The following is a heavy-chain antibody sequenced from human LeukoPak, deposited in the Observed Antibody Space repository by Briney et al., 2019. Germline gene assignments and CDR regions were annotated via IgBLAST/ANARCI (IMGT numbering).Heavy chain of an antibody. J-gene: IGHJ4*02. CDR1: GYSISSGYY. V-gene: IGHV4-38-2*02. CDR3: ARAKPGYSGYDFDY. Sequence: SETLSLTCTVSGYSISSGYYWGWIRQPPGKGLEWIGSIYRSGSMYYNPSLKSRVTMSVDTSKNQFSLKLSSVTAADTAVYYCARAKPGYSGYDFDYWGQGTLVTVSS. D-gene: IGHD5-12*01. CDR2: IYRSGSM.